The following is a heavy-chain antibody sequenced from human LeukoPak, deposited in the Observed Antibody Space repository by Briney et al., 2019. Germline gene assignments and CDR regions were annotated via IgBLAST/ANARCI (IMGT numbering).Heavy chain of an antibody. V-gene: IGHV4-4*07. CDR2: IYTSGST. Sequence: PSETLSPTCTVSGGSISSYYWSWIRQPAGKGLEWIGRIYTSGSTNYNPSLKSRVTMSVDTSKNQFSLKLRSVTAADTAVYYCARGYNWGSPTRNFYYLDVWGKGTTVTVSS. J-gene: IGHJ6*03. D-gene: IGHD7-27*01. CDR1: GGSISSYY. CDR3: ARGYNWGSPTRNFYYLDV.